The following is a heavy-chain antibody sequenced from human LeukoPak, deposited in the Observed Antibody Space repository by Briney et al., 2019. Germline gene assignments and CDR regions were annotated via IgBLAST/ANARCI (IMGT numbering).Heavy chain of an antibody. CDR1: GFTFDDYG. CDR3: ARFLGGYDSSGPYYFDY. V-gene: IGHV3-20*04. CDR2: INWNGGST. D-gene: IGHD3-22*01. Sequence: PGGSLRLSCAASGFTFDDYGMSWVRQAPGKELEWVSGINWNGGSTGYADSVKGRFTISRDNAKNSLYLQMNSLRAEDTALYYCARFLGGYDSSGPYYFDYWGQGTLVTVSS. J-gene: IGHJ4*02.